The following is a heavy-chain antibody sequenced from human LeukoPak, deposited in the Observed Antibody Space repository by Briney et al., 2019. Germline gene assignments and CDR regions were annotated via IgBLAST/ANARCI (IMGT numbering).Heavy chain of an antibody. Sequence: SETLSLTCAVYGDFFSSYYWSWIRQPPGKGLEWIGEINHSGSTNYNPSLKSRVTISVDTSKNQFSLKLSSVTAADTAVYYCARRHHYYDSSGYYPWGQGTLVTVSS. CDR1: GDFFSSYY. CDR3: ARRHHYYDSSGYYP. CDR2: INHSGST. V-gene: IGHV4-34*01. J-gene: IGHJ5*02. D-gene: IGHD3-22*01.